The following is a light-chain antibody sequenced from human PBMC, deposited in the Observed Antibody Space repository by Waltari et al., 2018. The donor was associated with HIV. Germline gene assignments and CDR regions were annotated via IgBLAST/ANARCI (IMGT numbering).Light chain of an antibody. V-gene: IGKV2-30*01. Sequence: VVMTQSPPSLPLPLGQPASISCMSSQSLVYSDGNTYLNWFHQRPGQSPRRLIYKVSNRDSGVPDRFSGSGSGTEFTLKISRVEAEDVGVYYCMQGTHWPSTFGQGTKLEIK. CDR3: MQGTHWPST. CDR2: KVS. CDR1: QSLVYSDGNTY. J-gene: IGKJ2*01.